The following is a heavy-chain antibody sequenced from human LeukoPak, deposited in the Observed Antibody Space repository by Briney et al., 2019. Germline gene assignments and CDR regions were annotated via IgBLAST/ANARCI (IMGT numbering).Heavy chain of an antibody. Sequence: GWSLRLSCAASLFSFISYAMVWLRQAPPKGLEWVSAVTGSAANTYYADSVKGRFTISRDNSKNMLYVQMNSLRAEDTAVYYCAKCGDTAVSGTCPHYWGQGILVTASS. CDR2: VTGSAANT. CDR3: AKCGDTAVSGTCPHY. CDR1: LFSFISYA. J-gene: IGHJ4*02. V-gene: IGHV3-23*01. D-gene: IGHD5-18*01.